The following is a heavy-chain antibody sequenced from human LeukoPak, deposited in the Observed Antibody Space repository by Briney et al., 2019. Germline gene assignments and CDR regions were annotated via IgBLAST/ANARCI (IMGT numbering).Heavy chain of an antibody. J-gene: IGHJ6*03. V-gene: IGHV3-74*01. CDR2: INSDGSST. D-gene: IGHD2-21*02. CDR1: GFTFSHYG. Sequence: GGSLRLSCAASGFTFSHYGMHWVRQAPGKGLVWVSRINSDGSSTSYADSVKGRFTISRDNAKNTLYLQMNSLRAEDTAVYYCARDRRVTRLFSSRNYYYMDVWGKGTTVTVSS. CDR3: ARDRRVTRLFSSRNYYYMDV.